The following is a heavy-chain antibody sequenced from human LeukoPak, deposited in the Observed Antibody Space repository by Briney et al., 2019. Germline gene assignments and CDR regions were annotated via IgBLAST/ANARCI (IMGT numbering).Heavy chain of an antibody. D-gene: IGHD3-10*01. CDR3: ARARFTMVRGAREYYVDY. Sequence: SETLSLTCTVSGGSISSYYWSCLRQPPPRRLQWIVYIYDSGSTNYNSSLRSRVTISVDTSKNQFSLKLSCVTAEDTAVYYCARARFTMVRGAREYYVDYWGQGTPVTVSS. CDR1: GGSISSYY. V-gene: IGHV4-59*01. CDR2: IYDSGST. J-gene: IGHJ4*02.